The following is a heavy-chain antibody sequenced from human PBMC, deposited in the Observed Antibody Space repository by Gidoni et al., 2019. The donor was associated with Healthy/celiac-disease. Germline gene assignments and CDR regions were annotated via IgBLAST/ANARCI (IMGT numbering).Heavy chain of an antibody. CDR2: IYSDSST. CDR3: ARCGRWSVGPGFD. J-gene: IGHJ4*02. D-gene: IGHD1-26*01. CDR1: GLPVSSSY. Sequence: EVQLVESGGGLTQPGVSLILSCSASGLPVSSSYMTWVRQAPGKGRELVSIIYSDSSTYYADSVKGRFTISRDNSKNTLYLQMNSLRAEDTAVYYCARCGRWSVGPGFDWGRGTLVTVSS. V-gene: IGHV3-53*01.